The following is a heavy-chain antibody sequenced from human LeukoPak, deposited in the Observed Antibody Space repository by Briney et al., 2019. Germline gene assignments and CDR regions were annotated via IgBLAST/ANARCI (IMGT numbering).Heavy chain of an antibody. CDR1: GYSFASYG. V-gene: IGHV1-24*01. CDR3: ATGVPPEMADAFDI. D-gene: IGHD5-24*01. J-gene: IGHJ3*02. Sequence: ASVKVSCKASGYSFASYGISWVRQAPGKGLEWMGGFDPEDGETIYAQKFQGRVTMTEDTSTDTAYMELSSLRSEDTAVYYCATGVPPEMADAFDIWGQGTMVTVS. CDR2: FDPEDGET.